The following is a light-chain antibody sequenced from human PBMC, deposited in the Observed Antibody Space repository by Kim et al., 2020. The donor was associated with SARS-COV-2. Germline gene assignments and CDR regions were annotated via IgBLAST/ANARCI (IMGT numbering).Light chain of an antibody. CDR3: QQYNNWLT. Sequence: SVSPGERAPLSCRAGQSVSSTLAWYQQKPGQAPRLLIYGASTRATGIPARFSGSGSGTEFTLTISSLQSEDFAVYYCQQYNNWLTFGGGTKVDIK. CDR1: QSVSST. J-gene: IGKJ4*01. V-gene: IGKV3-15*01. CDR2: GAS.